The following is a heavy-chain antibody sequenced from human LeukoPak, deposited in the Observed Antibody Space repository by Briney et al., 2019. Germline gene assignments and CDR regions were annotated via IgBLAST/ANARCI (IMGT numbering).Heavy chain of an antibody. J-gene: IGHJ4*02. D-gene: IGHD5-12*01. CDR1: GGAITSGNNY. CDR3: ARDRYGGYVNQAFDS. CDR2: IYTTGGTTGRT. Sequence: SETLSPTCTVSGGAITSGNNYWTWVRQPAGKGLEWLGHIYTTGGTTGRTSYSPSLKSRVTISVDTSTNQFSLRLTSVTAADTAMYFCARDRYGGYVNQAFDSWGQGTLVTVSS. V-gene: IGHV4-61*09.